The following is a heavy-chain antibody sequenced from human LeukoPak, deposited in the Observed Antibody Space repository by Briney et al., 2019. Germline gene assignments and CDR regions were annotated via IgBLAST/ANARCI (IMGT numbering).Heavy chain of an antibody. J-gene: IGHJ3*02. D-gene: IGHD2-8*01. CDR2: IYYSGST. CDR1: GGSISSGGYY. V-gene: IGHV4-31*03. Sequence: PSQTLSLTCTVSGGSISSGGYYWSWIRQHPGKGLEWIGYIYYSGSTYYNPSLKSRVTISVDTSKNQLSLKLSSVTAADTAVYYCARSIVLPAFDIWGQGIMVTVSS. CDR3: ARSIVLPAFDI.